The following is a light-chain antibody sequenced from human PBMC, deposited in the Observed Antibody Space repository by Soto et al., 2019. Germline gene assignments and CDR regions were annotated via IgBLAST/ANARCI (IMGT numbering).Light chain of an antibody. V-gene: IGLV2-11*01. CDR3: CSYAGSYIYV. Sequence: QSALTQPRSVSGSPGQSVTISCTGTSSDVGGYNYVSWYQQHPGKVPKLMLYDVSKRPSGVPDRFSGSKSGNAASLTTSGLRAEDEADYYCCSYAGSYIYVFGSGTKLTVL. CDR2: DVS. J-gene: IGLJ1*01. CDR1: SSDVGGYNY.